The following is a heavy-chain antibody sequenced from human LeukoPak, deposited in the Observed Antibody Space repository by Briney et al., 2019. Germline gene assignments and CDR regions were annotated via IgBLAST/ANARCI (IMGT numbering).Heavy chain of an antibody. D-gene: IGHD4-11*01. J-gene: IGHJ4*02. CDR2: IYHSGST. CDR3: ARGVSDYSYFARYYFDY. Sequence: SETLSLTCTVSGYSISSGYYWGWIRQPPGKGLEWIGSIYHSGSTYYNPSLKSRVTISVDTSKNQFSLKLSSVTAADTAVYYCARGVSDYSYFARYYFDYWGQGTLVTVSS. V-gene: IGHV4-38-2*02. CDR1: GYSISSGYY.